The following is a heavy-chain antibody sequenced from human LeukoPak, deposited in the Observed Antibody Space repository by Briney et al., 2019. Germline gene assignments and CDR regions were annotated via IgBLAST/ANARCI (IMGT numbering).Heavy chain of an antibody. D-gene: IGHD1-14*01. CDR1: GFTFSSYG. J-gene: IGHJ4*02. CDR2: ISSSSSYI. V-gene: IGHV3-21*01. CDR3: ASPDAVPFDY. Sequence: GGSLRLSCAASGFTFSSYGMNWVRQAPGKGLEWVSSISSSSSYIYYADSVKGRFTISRDNAKNSLYLQMNSLRAEDTAVYYCASPDAVPFDYWGQGTLVTVSS.